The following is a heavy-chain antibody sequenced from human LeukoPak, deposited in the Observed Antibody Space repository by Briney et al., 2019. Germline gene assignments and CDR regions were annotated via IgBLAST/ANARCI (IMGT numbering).Heavy chain of an antibody. Sequence: HPGRSLRLSCAASGFTFSSYAMHWVRQAPGKGLEWVAVISYDGSNKYYADSVKGRFTISRDNSKNTLYLQMNSLRAEDTAVYYCAKDHSSSWYYFDYWGQGTLVTVSS. CDR1: GFTFSSYA. CDR3: AKDHSSSWYYFDY. J-gene: IGHJ4*02. D-gene: IGHD6-13*01. V-gene: IGHV3-30-3*01. CDR2: ISYDGSNK.